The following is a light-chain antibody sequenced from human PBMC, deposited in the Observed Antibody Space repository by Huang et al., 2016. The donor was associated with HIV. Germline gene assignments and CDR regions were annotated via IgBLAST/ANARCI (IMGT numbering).Light chain of an antibody. J-gene: IGKJ3*01. CDR1: QIVSSH. CDR3: QQYNDFRST. V-gene: IGKV3-15*01. CDR2: AVS. Sequence: ETVMTQSPVTLSVSPGDRAPLSCRSSQIVSSHLAWYQQKPGQAPRLLIYAVSTRATGVPARFSGSGAGTEFTLTISTLQSEDSAVYYCQQYNDFRSTFGPGTRVEIK.